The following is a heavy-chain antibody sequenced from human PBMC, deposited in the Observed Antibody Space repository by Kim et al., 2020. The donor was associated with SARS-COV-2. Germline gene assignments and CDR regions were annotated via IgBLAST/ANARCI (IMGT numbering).Heavy chain of an antibody. J-gene: IGHJ6*02. Sequence: SETLSLTCAVYGGSFSGYYWSWIRQPPGKGLEWIGEINHSGSTNYNPSLKSRVTISVDTSKNQFSLKLSSVTAADTAVYYCAGGGAYCGGDCYSKGDYYYYGMDVWGQGTTVTVSS. CDR1: GGSFSGYY. D-gene: IGHD2-21*02. CDR3: AGGGAYCGGDCYSKGDYYYYGMDV. CDR2: INHSGST. V-gene: IGHV4-34*01.